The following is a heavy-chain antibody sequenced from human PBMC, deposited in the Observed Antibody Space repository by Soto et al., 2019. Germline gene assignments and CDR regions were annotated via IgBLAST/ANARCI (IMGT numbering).Heavy chain of an antibody. D-gene: IGHD2-15*01. J-gene: IGHJ4*02. CDR3: ARHPYCSGGSCYSDFDY. CDR2: IGAYNGNT. V-gene: IGHV1-18*01. Sequence: ASVKVSCKASGYTFTSYGISWVRQAPGQGLEWMGWIGAYNGNTNYAQKLQGRVTMTTDTSTSTAYMELRSLRSDDTAVYYCARHPYCSGGSCYSDFDYWGQGTLVTVSS. CDR1: GYTFTSYG.